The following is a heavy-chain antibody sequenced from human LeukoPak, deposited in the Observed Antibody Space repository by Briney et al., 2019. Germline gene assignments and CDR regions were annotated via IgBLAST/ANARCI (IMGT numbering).Heavy chain of an antibody. CDR1: GGSISSYY. J-gene: IGHJ6*03. CDR2: IYYSGST. CDR3: ARLADTVRGVMDYYYYYYMDV. D-gene: IGHD3-10*01. V-gene: IGHV4-59*01. Sequence: SETLSLTCTVCGGSISSYYWSWIRQPPGKGLEWIGYIYYSGSTNYNPSLKSRVTISVDTSKNQFSLKLSSVTAADTAVYYCARLADTVRGVMDYYYYYYMDVWGKGTTVTVSS.